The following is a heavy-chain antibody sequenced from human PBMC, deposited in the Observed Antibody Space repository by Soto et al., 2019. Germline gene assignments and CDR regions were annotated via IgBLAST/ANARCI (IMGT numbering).Heavy chain of an antibody. CDR3: ARDKGYDFWSGLNLYGMDV. CDR2: INPNSGGT. J-gene: IGHJ6*02. D-gene: IGHD3-3*01. V-gene: IGHV1-2*04. CDR1: GYTFTGYY. Sequence: ASVKVSCKASGYTFTGYYMHWVRQAPGQGLEWMGWINPNSGGTNYAQKFQGWVTMTRDTSISTAYMELSRLRSDDTAVYYCARDKGYDFWSGLNLYGMDVWGQGTTVTVSS.